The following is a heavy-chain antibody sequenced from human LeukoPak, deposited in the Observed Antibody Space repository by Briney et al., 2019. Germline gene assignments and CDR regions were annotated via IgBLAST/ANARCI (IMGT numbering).Heavy chain of an antibody. J-gene: IGHJ3*02. Sequence: SETLSLTCTVSGGSISSSSYYWGWIRQPPGKGLEWIGSIYYSGSTYYNPSLKSRVTISVDTSKNQFSLKLSSVTAADTAVYYCARDDYYDSSGYSRGDAFDIWGQGTMVTVSS. D-gene: IGHD3-22*01. CDR1: GGSISSSSYY. CDR2: IYYSGST. CDR3: ARDDYYDSSGYSRGDAFDI. V-gene: IGHV4-39*07.